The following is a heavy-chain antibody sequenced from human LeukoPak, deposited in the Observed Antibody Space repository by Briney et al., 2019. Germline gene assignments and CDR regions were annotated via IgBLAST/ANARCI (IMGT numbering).Heavy chain of an antibody. D-gene: IGHD6-13*01. CDR1: GGTFSSYA. CDR3: ARGGGYSSSWQYFDY. Sequence: ASVKVSCKASGGTFSSYAISWVRQAPGQGLEWMGWISAYNGNTNYAQKLQGRVTMTTDTSTSTAYMELRSLRSDDTAVYYCARGGGYSSSWQYFDYWGQGTLVTVSS. CDR2: ISAYNGNT. V-gene: IGHV1-18*01. J-gene: IGHJ4*02.